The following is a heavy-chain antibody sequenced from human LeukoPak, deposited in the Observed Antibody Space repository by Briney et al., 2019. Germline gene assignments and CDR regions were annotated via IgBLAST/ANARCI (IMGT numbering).Heavy chain of an antibody. CDR1: GFTFSQFF. D-gene: IGHD7-27*01. CDR2: IQLKNDDWTA. Sequence: PGGSVRLSCAASGFTFSQFFTSWVRQAPGKGLEWVGRIQLKNDDWTADYAAPVQGRFTISRDDSLSMLYLQMNNPTPGDTGVYYCTIENWGRGDYWGQGTLVTVSS. CDR3: TIENWGRGDY. J-gene: IGHJ4*02. V-gene: IGHV3-15*01.